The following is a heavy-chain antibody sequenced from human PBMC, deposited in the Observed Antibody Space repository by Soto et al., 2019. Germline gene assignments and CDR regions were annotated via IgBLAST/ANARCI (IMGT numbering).Heavy chain of an antibody. CDR2: ISGSGGST. Sequence: GGSLRLSCAASGFTFSSYAMSWVRQAPGKGLEWVSAISGSGGSTYYADSVKGRFTISRDNSKNTLYLQMNSLRAEDTAVYYCAKGGIVGATLFRSAYEYCYGMDVWGRGTTVTVS. V-gene: IGHV3-23*01. J-gene: IGHJ6*02. CDR1: GFTFSSYA. D-gene: IGHD1-26*01. CDR3: AKGGIVGATLFRSAYEYCYGMDV.